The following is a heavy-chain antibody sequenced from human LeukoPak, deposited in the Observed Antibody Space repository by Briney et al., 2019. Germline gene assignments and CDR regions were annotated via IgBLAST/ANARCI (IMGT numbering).Heavy chain of an antibody. V-gene: IGHV3-53*01. CDR2: IYSGGST. J-gene: IGHJ4*02. D-gene: IGHD2-15*01. Sequence: GGSLRLSCAASGFTVSSNYMSWVRQAPGKGLEWVSVIYSGGSTYYADSVKGRFTISRDNAKNSLYLQMNSLRAEDTAVYYCARGYCSGGSCYSLSPDYWGQGTLVTVSS. CDR1: GFTVSSNY. CDR3: ARGYCSGGSCYSLSPDY.